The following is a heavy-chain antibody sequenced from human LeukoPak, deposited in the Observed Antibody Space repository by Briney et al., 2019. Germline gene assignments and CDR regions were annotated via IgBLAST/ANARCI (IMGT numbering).Heavy chain of an antibody. V-gene: IGHV3-30-3*01. CDR1: GFTFSSYT. J-gene: IGHJ4*02. Sequence: PGGSLRLSCAASGFTFSSYTMHWVRQAPGKGLEWVAVISYDGSNKYYADSVKGRFTISRDNSKNTLYLQMNSLRAEDTAVYYCARDLLGFQDYWGQGTLVTVSS. CDR3: ARDLLGFQDY. D-gene: IGHD3-10*01. CDR2: ISYDGSNK.